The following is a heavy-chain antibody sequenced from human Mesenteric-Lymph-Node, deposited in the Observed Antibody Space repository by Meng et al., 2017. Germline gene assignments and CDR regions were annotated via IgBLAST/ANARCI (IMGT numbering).Heavy chain of an antibody. J-gene: IGHJ4*02. CDR1: GGSVSSGSYY. V-gene: IGHV4-61*01. D-gene: IGHD4-17*01. Sequence: QVPLQESGPGLVRPSETLSLTCTVSGGSVSSGSYYWSWIRQPPGKGLEWIGYIYYSGSTNYNPSLKSRVTISVDTSKNQFSLKLSSVTAADTAVYYCARESDYGDFDYWGQGTLVTVSS. CDR2: IYYSGST. CDR3: ARESDYGDFDY.